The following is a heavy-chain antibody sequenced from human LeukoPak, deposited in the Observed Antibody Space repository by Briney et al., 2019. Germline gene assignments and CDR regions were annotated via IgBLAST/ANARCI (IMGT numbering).Heavy chain of an antibody. D-gene: IGHD6-13*01. CDR3: ARAPRIVGYTSKELGHWYFDL. CDR2: INPSGGST. J-gene: IGHJ2*01. V-gene: IGHV1-46*01. Sequence: ASVKVSCKASGYTFTSYYMHWVRQAPGQGLEWMGIINPSGGSTSYAQKFQGRVTMTRDTSTSTVYMELSSLRAEDTAVYYCARAPRIVGYTSKELGHWYFDLWGRGTLVTVSS. CDR1: GYTFTSYY.